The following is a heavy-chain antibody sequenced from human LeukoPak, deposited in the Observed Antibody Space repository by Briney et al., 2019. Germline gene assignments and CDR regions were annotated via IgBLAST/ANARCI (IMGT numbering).Heavy chain of an antibody. V-gene: IGHV3-23*01. CDR3: AKVLNSGSYYGFDY. J-gene: IGHJ4*02. CDR1: GFTFSSYG. CDR2: ISGSGGST. Sequence: PGGSLRLSCAASGFTFSSYGMSWVRQAPGKGLEWVSAISGSGGSTYYADSVKGRFTISRDNSKNTLYLQMNSLRAEDTAVYYCAKVLNSGSYYGFDYWGQGTLVTVSS. D-gene: IGHD3-10*01.